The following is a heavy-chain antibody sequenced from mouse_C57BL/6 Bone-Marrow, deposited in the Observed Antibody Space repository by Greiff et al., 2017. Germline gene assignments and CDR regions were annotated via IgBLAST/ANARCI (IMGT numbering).Heavy chain of an antibody. CDR1: GFNIKDDY. V-gene: IGHV14-4*01. J-gene: IGHJ2*01. Sequence: EVQLQLSGAELVRPGASVKLSCTASGFNIKDDYMHWVKQRPEQGLEWIGWIDPENGDTEYASKFQGKATITADTSSNTAYLQLSSLTSEDTAVYYCASMYYFDYWGQGTTLTVAA. CDR2: IDPENGDT. D-gene: IGHD2-3*01. CDR3: ASMYYFDY.